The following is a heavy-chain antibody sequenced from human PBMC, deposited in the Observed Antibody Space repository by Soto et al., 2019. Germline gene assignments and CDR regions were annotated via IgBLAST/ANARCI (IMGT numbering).Heavy chain of an antibody. V-gene: IGHV3-73*02. CDR1: GFTFSGSA. Sequence: EVQLVESGGGLVQPGGSLKLSCAASGFTFSGSAMHWVRQASGKGLEWVGRIRSKANSYATAYAASVKGRFTISRDNSKNTLYLQMNSLRAEDTAVYYCAKDRRGGTYYFDYWGQGTLVTVSS. J-gene: IGHJ4*02. D-gene: IGHD1-1*01. CDR3: AKDRRGGTYYFDY. CDR2: IRSKANSYAT.